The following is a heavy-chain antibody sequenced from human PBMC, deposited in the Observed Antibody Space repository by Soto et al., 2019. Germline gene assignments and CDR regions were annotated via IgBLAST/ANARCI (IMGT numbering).Heavy chain of an antibody. CDR2: IIPIFPTA. Sequence: QVQLVQSGAELKKPGSSVRVSCQASGGTFSSYSVNWVRQAPGQGLEWMGGIIPIFPTADHAQRFQGRVTITADKSTNTAYMELSSLRSDDTAVYYCATVTSVFGVVAMGGLDVWCQGTTVTVSS. CDR1: GGTFSSYS. V-gene: IGHV1-69*14. J-gene: IGHJ6*01. CDR3: ATVTSVFGVVAMGGLDV. D-gene: IGHD3-3*01.